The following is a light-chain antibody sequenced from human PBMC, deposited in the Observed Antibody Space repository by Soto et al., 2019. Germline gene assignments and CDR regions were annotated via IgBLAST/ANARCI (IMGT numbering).Light chain of an antibody. CDR3: MQGSHWPRT. J-gene: IGKJ1*01. Sequence: EVVMTQSPLSLPVTLGQPASISCRSSQSLVNSDGNTYLNSFQQRPGQSPRRLIYKVSNRDSGVPDRFSGSGSGTDFTLKISRVEAEDVGVYYCMQGSHWPRTFGQGTKVEIK. CDR2: KVS. CDR1: QSLVNSDGNTY. V-gene: IGKV2-30*01.